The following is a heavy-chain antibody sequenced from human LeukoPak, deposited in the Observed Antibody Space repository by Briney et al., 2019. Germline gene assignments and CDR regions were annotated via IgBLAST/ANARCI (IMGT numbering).Heavy chain of an antibody. J-gene: IGHJ4*02. D-gene: IGHD6-13*01. CDR1: GFTFSDYT. CDR3: ARGLHDRSWYGAH. CDR2: LPPDGSYQ. V-gene: IGHV3-30*04. Sequence: GRSLRLSCAASGFTFSDYTMQWVRQAPGKGLAWVALLPPDGSYQYYADSLKGRFTISRDNFKNALYLQMNSLRLEDTAVYYCARGLHDRSWYGAHWGQGTLLSVSS.